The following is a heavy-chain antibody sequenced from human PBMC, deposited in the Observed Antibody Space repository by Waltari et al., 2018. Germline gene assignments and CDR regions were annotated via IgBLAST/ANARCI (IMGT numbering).Heavy chain of an antibody. J-gene: IGHJ1*01. CDR1: GFSFSNYG. CDR2: SSASGIYT. V-gene: IGHV3-21*02. D-gene: IGHD4-17*01. Sequence: EVQLVESGGGLVKSGGSLRLSCETSGFSFSNYGMNWVRQVPGKGLGWVLFSSASGIYTNYKDSLKGRITMSRDNARNVLYLQMNGLRVEDTAIYYCVRGRLTTVATPWDFWGQGTLVTVSS. CDR3: VRGRLTTVATPWDF.